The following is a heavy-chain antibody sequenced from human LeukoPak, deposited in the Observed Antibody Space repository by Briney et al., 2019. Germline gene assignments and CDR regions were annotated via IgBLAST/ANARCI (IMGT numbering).Heavy chain of an antibody. D-gene: IGHD6-13*01. CDR1: GGSISSGGYY. Sequence: PSETLSLTCTGSGGSISSGGYYWSWIRQHPGKGLEWIGYIYYSGSTYYNPSLKSRVTISVDTSKNQFSLKLSSVTAADTAVYYCARRDSSSWHYFDYWGQGTLVTVSS. CDR2: IYYSGST. V-gene: IGHV4-31*03. CDR3: ARRDSSSWHYFDY. J-gene: IGHJ4*02.